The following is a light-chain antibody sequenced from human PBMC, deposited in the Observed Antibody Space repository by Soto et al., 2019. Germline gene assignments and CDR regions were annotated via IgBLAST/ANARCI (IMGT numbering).Light chain of an antibody. V-gene: IGLV2-14*01. J-gene: IGLJ2*01. CDR1: SSDIGAYNY. CDR3: TSYVSSNLLI. Sequence: QSALTQPASVSGSPGQTVTISCTGTSSDIGAYNYVSWYQHHPGKPPKLIIYAVSNRPSGVSNRFSGSKSANTASLTISGLLAEDEAEYYCTSYVSSNLLIFGGGTKLTVL. CDR2: AVS.